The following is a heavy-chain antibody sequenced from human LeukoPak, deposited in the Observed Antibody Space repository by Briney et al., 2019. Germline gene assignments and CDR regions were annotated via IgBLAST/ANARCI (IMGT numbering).Heavy chain of an antibody. D-gene: IGHD3-22*01. J-gene: IGHJ4*02. CDR3: ATKTDSSLYTHRPGAYTYFDY. Sequence: PSETLSRTCTVSGGSVSSGSYYWSWIRQPAGKGLEWIGRIYTDGSTSYNPSLKSRVTMSVDTSKNQFSLKLSSVTAADTAVYYCATKTDSSLYTHRPGAYTYFDYWGQGTLVTVSS. CDR2: IYTDGST. V-gene: IGHV4-61*02. CDR1: GGSVSSGSYY.